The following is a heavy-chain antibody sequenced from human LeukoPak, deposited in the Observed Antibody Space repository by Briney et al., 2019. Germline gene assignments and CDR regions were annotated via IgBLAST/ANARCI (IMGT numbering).Heavy chain of an antibody. CDR1: GGSISGYY. CDR2: ISPSGST. CDR3: ARNWKGNIAAPNGAFDI. J-gene: IGHJ3*02. V-gene: IGHV4-4*09. Sequence: SETLSLTCTVSGGSISGYYWSWIRQPPGKGLEWIGYISPSGSTDYNPSLKSRVTISVDTSKNQLSLKLSSVTAADTAVYYCARNWKGNIAAPNGAFDIWGQGAMATVSS. D-gene: IGHD6-13*01.